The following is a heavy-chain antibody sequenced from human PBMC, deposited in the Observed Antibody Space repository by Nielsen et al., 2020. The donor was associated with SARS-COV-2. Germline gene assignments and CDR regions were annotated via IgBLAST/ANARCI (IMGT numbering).Heavy chain of an antibody. CDR1: GYSFPSYW. CDR2: IDPSDSYT. V-gene: IGHV5-10-1*01. D-gene: IGHD2-8*01. CDR3: ARYCTNGVCSQVDY. J-gene: IGHJ4*02. Sequence: KVSCKGSGYSFPSYWISWVRQMPGKGLEWMGRIDPSDSYTNYSPSFQGHVTISADKSISTAYLQWSSLKASDTAMYYCARYCTNGVCSQVDYWGQGTLVTISS.